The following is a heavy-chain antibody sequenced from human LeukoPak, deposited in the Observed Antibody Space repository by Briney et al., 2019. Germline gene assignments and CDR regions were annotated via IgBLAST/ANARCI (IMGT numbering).Heavy chain of an antibody. D-gene: IGHD1-26*01. CDR3: ARDKEGATWD. J-gene: IGHJ4*02. CDR2: ISYSGST. V-gene: IGHV4-4*02. Sequence: PSETLSLTCAVSGGSISSSNWWSWVRQPPGKGLEWIGSISYSGSTYYNPSLKSRVTMSVDTSKNQFSLKLSSVTAADTAVYYCARDKEGATWDWGQGTLVTVSS. CDR1: GGSISSSNW.